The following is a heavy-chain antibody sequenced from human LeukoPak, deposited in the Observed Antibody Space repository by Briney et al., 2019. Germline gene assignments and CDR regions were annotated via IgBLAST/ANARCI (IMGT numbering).Heavy chain of an antibody. J-gene: IGHJ5*02. CDR2: IYYSGST. CDR1: GGSISSYY. CDR3: ARSVRRDGYKMGYNWFDP. Sequence: SETLSRTCTVSGGSISSYYWSWIRQPPGKGLKWIGYIYYSGSTNYNPSLKSRVTISVDTSKNQFSLKLSSVTAADTAVYYCARSVRRDGYKMGYNWFDPWGQGTLVTVSS. V-gene: IGHV4-59*01. D-gene: IGHD5-24*01.